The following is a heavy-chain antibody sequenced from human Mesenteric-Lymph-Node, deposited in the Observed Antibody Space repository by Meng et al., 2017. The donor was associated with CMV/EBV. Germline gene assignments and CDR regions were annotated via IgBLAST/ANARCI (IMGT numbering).Heavy chain of an antibody. V-gene: IGHV3-48*03. Sequence: GGSLRLSCAASGFSFSSYEMNWVRQAPGKGLEWVSYISNSGKSRYYIDSVEGRFTISRDNAKQSLYLQMNSLRAEDTAVYFCARVYYDSSGYYYYYYYGMDVWGQGTTVTVSS. CDR1: GFSFSSYE. CDR2: ISNSGKSR. CDR3: ARVYYDSSGYYYYYYYGMDV. D-gene: IGHD3-22*01. J-gene: IGHJ6*02.